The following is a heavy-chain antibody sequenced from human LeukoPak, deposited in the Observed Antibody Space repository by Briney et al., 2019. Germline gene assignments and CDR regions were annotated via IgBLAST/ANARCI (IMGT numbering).Heavy chain of an antibody. CDR1: GFTFSSYG. CDR3: ARARYNWNDRGNQRAFDI. V-gene: IGHV3-30*02. Sequence: GGSLRLSCAASGFTFSSYGMHWVRQAPGKGLEWVAFIRYDGSNKYYADSVKGRFTISRDNSKNTLYLQMNSLRAEDTAVYYCARARYNWNDRGNQRAFDIWGQGTMVTVSS. J-gene: IGHJ3*02. CDR2: IRYDGSNK. D-gene: IGHD1-1*01.